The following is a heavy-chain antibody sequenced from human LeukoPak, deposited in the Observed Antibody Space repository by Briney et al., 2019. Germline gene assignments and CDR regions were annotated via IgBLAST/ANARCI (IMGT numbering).Heavy chain of an antibody. CDR3: ARGRQRRGYYDSSGLSPCDY. V-gene: IGHV4-4*07. CDR1: GGIISSYN. J-gene: IGHJ4*02. Sequence: SETLSLSCTVSGGIISSYNWRGIRQPAGKGLEWIGRIYTSGSTNYNPSLKSRVTMSVDTSKNQFSLKLSSVTAADTAVYYCARGRQRRGYYDSSGLSPCDYWGQGTLVTVSS. CDR2: IYTSGST. D-gene: IGHD3-22*01.